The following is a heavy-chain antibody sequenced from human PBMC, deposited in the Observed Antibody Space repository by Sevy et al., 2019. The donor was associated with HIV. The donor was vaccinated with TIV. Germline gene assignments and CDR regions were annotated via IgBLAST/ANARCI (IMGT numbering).Heavy chain of an antibody. Sequence: GGSLRLSCAASGFTFSRYWMTWVRQAPGKGLDWVSSISGSGRSTYYADSVEGRFTISRDNSKNTLSLQMNSLRADDTAVYYCAKGYCSGGSCPRDYYYYGMDVWGQGTTVTVSS. CDR2: ISGSGRST. D-gene: IGHD2-15*01. CDR1: GFTFSRYW. CDR3: AKGYCSGGSCPRDYYYYGMDV. V-gene: IGHV3-23*01. J-gene: IGHJ6*02.